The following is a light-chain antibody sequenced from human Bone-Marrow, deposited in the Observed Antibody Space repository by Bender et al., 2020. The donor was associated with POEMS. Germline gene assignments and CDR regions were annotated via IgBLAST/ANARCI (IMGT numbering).Light chain of an antibody. J-gene: IGLJ1*01. Sequence: QSALTQPASVSGSPGQSITLSCTGTGSDIGTYNYVSWYQQHPGKVPKLVIYYVTDRPSGVSSRFSGSKSGNIASLTISGLQAEDEADYYCASYAGNSVLGVFGTGTRVTVL. V-gene: IGLV2-14*03. CDR1: GSDIGTYNY. CDR3: ASYAGNSVLGV. CDR2: YVT.